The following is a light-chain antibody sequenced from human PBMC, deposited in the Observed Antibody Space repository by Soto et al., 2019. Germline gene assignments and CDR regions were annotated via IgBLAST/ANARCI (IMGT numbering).Light chain of an antibody. CDR3: QQYNNWPPIT. CDR1: QSVSSN. V-gene: IGKV3-15*01. Sequence: EIVLTQSPVTLSLSPGERATLSCRASQSVSSNLAWYQQKPGQAPRLLIYGASTRATGIPARFSGSGPGTEFTLTISSLQSEDFAVYYCQQYNNWPPITFGQGTRLEIK. CDR2: GAS. J-gene: IGKJ5*01.